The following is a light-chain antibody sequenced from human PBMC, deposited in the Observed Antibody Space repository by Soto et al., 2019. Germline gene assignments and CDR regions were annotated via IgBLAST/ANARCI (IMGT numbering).Light chain of an antibody. CDR3: QQYNTWPPYT. CDR2: DAS. CDR1: QTVESN. J-gene: IGKJ2*01. Sequence: EVLITQSPATLSVSPGERATLSCRASQTVESNLAWYQQQPGQAPRLLIYDASIRATDIPARFSGSGSGTEFTLTISSLQSEDFAVYYCQQYNTWPPYTFGQGTKVEIK. V-gene: IGKV3-15*01.